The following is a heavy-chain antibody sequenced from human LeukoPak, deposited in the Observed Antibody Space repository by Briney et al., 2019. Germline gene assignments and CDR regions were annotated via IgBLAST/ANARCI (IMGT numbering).Heavy chain of an antibody. CDR2: IGGYDGDR. D-gene: IGHD3-22*01. V-gene: IGHV1-18*01. J-gene: IGHJ4*02. Sequence: GASVKVSCKASGFTFISYGFSWVRQAPGQGLEWVGWIGGYDGDRHYAEKLQGRVTITTDTSTSTAYMELRSLRSDDTAVYYCARDIWSVYDSSGYYSDFDYWGQGTLVTVSS. CDR1: GFTFISYG. CDR3: ARDIWSVYDSSGYYSDFDY.